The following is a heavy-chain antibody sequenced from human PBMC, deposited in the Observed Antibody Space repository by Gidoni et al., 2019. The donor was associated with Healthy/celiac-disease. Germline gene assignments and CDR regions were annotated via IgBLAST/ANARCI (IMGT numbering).Heavy chain of an antibody. Sequence: QVQLVQSGAEVKKPGSSVKVSCKASGGTFSSYAISWLRQAPGQGLEWMGGIIPICGTANYAQKFQGRVTITADESTSTAYMELSSLRSEDTAVYYCATSTRPRGSYRYIFDYWGQGTLVTVSS. J-gene: IGHJ4*02. CDR1: GGTFSSYA. CDR2: IIPICGTA. D-gene: IGHD3-16*02. CDR3: ATSTRPRGSYRYIFDY. V-gene: IGHV1-69*01.